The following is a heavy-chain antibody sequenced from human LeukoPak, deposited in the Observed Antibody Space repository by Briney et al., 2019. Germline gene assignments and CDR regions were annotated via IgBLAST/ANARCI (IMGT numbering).Heavy chain of an antibody. D-gene: IGHD5-12*01. CDR1: GGSINSYY. V-gene: IGHV4-59*08. Sequence: KASETLSLTCTVSGGSINSYYWSWIRQPPGKGLEWIGYIYYSGSTNYNPSLKSRVTISVDTSKNQFSLKLSSVTAADTAVYYCARGYSGYDYGNFDPWGQGTLVTVSS. CDR2: IYYSGST. CDR3: ARGYSGYDYGNFDP. J-gene: IGHJ5*02.